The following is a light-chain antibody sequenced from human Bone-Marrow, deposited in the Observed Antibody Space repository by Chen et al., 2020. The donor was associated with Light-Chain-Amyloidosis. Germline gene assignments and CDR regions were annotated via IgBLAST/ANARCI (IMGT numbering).Light chain of an antibody. CDR1: DLPTKY. CDR2: RDT. Sequence: SYELTQPHSVSVSPGQTARITCSGDDLPTKYAYWYQQKPGQAPVLVIHRDTERPSGISERFSGSSSGTTATLTISGVQAEDEADDHCQSADSSGTYEVIFGGGTKLTVL. V-gene: IGLV3-25*03. J-gene: IGLJ2*01. CDR3: QSADSSGTYEVI.